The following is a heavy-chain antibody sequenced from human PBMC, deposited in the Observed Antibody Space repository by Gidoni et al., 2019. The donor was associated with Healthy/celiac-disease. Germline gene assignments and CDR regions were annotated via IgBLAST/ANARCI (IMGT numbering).Heavy chain of an antibody. CDR3: ARGTTRYFDL. V-gene: IGHV3-30-3*01. CDR1: GFNFSSYA. CDR2: ISDHGSYK. D-gene: IGHD4-17*01. Sequence: QVQLGESGGGVVQPGRSLRLSCAASGFNFSSYAMPGVRQAPGKGLAWVSVISDHGSYKYYADSVKGRFTISRDNSKNTLYLQLNSLGAEDTAVYYCARGTTRYFDLWGRGTLVTVSS. J-gene: IGHJ2*01.